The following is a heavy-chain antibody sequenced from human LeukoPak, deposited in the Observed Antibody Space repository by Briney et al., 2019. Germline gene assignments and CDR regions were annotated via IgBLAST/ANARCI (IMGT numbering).Heavy chain of an antibody. V-gene: IGHV1-46*01. D-gene: IGHD2-2*01. CDR3: DIYPIVVVPAAILDY. CDR1: GYTFTSYY. CDR2: INPSGGST. Sequence: ASVKVSCKASGYTFTSYYMHWVRQAPGQGLEWMGIINPSGGSTSYAQKFQGRVTMTRDTSTSTVYMELSSLRSEDTAVYYCDIYPIVVVPAAILDYWGQGTLVTVSS. J-gene: IGHJ4*02.